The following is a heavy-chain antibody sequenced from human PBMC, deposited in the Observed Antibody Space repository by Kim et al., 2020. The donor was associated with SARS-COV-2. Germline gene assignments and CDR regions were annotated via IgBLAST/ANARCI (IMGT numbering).Heavy chain of an antibody. CDR2: IDPSDSYT. D-gene: IGHD6-13*01. Sequence: GESLKISCKGSGYSFTSYWISWVRQMPGKGLEWMGRIDPSDSYTNYSPSFQGHVTISADKSISTAYLQWSSLKASDTAMYYCARPVYSSSWQGELDVWGQGTTVTVSS. CDR3: ARPVYSSSWQGELDV. V-gene: IGHV5-10-1*01. CDR1: GYSFTSYW. J-gene: IGHJ6*02.